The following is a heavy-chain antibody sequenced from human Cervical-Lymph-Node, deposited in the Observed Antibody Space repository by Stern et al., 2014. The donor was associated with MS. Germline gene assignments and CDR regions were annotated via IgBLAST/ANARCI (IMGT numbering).Heavy chain of an antibody. Sequence: QVQLVQSGAEVQNPGASVKISCKATGYISTTYSMHWVRQAPGQGLEWMGVISPGGTTNYAQKLQGRLSMTGDTSTNTVYMELSSLTSEDTAVYYCAGVRRNQNWSDTWGQGTLVAVSS. CDR1: GYISTTYS. V-gene: IGHV1-46*01. CDR2: ISPGGTT. J-gene: IGHJ5*02. D-gene: IGHD6-25*01. CDR3: AGVRRNQNWSDT.